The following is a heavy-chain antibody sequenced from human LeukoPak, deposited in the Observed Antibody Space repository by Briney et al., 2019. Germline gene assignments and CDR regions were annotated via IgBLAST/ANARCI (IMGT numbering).Heavy chain of an antibody. J-gene: IGHJ4*02. CDR1: GFSSYS. V-gene: IGHV3-48*04. D-gene: IGHD6-13*01. Sequence: GGSLRLSCAASGFSSYSLNWVRQAPGKGLEWVSYISSSGSTIYYADSVKGRFTISRDNAKNSLYLQMNSLRAEDTAVYYCARSRLRIAAAGPIDYWGQGTLVTVSS. CDR3: ARSRLRIAAAGPIDY. CDR2: ISSSGSTI.